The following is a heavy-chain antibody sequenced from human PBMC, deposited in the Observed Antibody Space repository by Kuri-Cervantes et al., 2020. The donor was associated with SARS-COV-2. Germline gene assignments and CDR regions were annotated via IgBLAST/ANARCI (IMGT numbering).Heavy chain of an antibody. Sequence: GSLRLSCTVSGASSNTYYWGWIRQPPGKGLEWIGNIFTSGRTNYNPPLKSRVTISVDRSKNQFSLRLTSVTAADTAVYYCARVVVTATYYFDCWGQGTLVTFYS. J-gene: IGHJ4*02. V-gene: IGHV4-4*08. CDR3: ARVVVTATYYFDC. D-gene: IGHD2-21*02. CDR1: GASSNTYY. CDR2: IFTSGRT.